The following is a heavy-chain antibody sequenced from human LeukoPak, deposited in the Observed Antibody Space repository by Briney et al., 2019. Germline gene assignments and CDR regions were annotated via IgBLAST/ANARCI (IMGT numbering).Heavy chain of an antibody. J-gene: IGHJ4*02. CDR2: MNPNSGNT. D-gene: IGHD3-10*01. CDR1: GYTFTRYD. CDR3: ARVGAAMVRGVILYYFDY. V-gene: IGHV1-8*03. Sequence: ASVKASCKASGYTFTRYDINWVRQATGQGLEWMGWMNPNSGNTGYAQKFQGRVTITRNTSISTAYMELSSLRSEDTAVYYCARVGAAMVRGVILYYFDYWGQGTLVTVSS.